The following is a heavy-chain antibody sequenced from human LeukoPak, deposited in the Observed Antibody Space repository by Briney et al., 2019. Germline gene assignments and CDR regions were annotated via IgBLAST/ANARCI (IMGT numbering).Heavy chain of an antibody. CDR2: IRSKSYGGTT. V-gene: IGHV3-49*04. D-gene: IGHD2-15*01. J-gene: IGHJ3*02. CDR1: GFTFGDDA. Sequence: GGSLRLSCTASGFTFGDDAMAWVRQAPGRGLEWVGFIRSKSYGGTTEYAASVKGRFTISRDDSKNIAYLQMNSLKTEDTAVYYCSRGPYCSSGSCYPDPDAFDIWGQGTVVTFSS. CDR3: SRGPYCSSGSCYPDPDAFDI.